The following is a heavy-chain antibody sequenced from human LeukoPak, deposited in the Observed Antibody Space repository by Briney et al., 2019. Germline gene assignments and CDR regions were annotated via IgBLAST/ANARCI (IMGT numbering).Heavy chain of an antibody. CDR2: IYYSGST. Sequence: PSETLSLTCTVSGGSISSGGYYWSWIRQPPGKGLEWIGYIYYSGSTNYNPSLKSRVTISVDTSKNQFSLKLSSVTAADTAVYYCARGATVTIDAFDIWGQGTMVTVSS. D-gene: IGHD4-17*01. J-gene: IGHJ3*02. CDR1: GGSISSGGYY. CDR3: ARGATVTIDAFDI. V-gene: IGHV4-61*08.